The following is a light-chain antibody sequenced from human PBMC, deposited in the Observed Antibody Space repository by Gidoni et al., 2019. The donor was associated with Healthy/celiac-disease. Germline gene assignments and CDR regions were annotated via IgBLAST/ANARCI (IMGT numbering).Light chain of an antibody. CDR1: QDLSNY. CDR3: QQYDNLPFT. V-gene: IGKV1-33*01. CDR2: DAS. J-gene: IGKJ4*01. Sequence: DLQMTQSPSSLSASVEDRVTITCQASQDLSNYLNWYQQKPGKAPKLLIYDASNLETGVPSRFSGSGSGTDFTFTISSLQPEDIATYYCQQYDNLPFTFGGGTKVEIK.